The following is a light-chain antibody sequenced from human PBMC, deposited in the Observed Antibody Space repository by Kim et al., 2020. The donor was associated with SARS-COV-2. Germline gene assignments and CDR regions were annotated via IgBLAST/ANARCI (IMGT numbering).Light chain of an antibody. Sequence: QSVLTQPPSVSGAPGQRVTISCTGSSCNIGAGYDVHWYQQLPGTAPKLLIYGNSNRPSGVPDRFSGSKSGNSASLAITGLQAEDEADYYCQSYDSSLSGSVFGGGTQVTVL. CDR2: GNS. V-gene: IGLV1-40*01. CDR3: QSYDSSLSGSV. J-gene: IGLJ3*02. CDR1: SCNIGAGYD.